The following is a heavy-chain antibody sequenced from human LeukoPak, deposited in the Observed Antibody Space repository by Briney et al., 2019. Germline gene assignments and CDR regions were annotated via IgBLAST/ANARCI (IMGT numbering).Heavy chain of an antibody. D-gene: IGHD6-19*01. CDR2: ISGSGGST. J-gene: IGHJ4*02. V-gene: IGHV3-23*01. CDR3: AKAIAVAGNFDY. Sequence: PGGSLRLSCAASGFTFSSYAMSWVRQAPGKGLEWVSAISGSGGSTYYADSVKGWFAISRDNSKNTLYLQMNSLRAEDTAVYYCAKAIAVAGNFDYWGQGTLVTVSS. CDR1: GFTFSSYA.